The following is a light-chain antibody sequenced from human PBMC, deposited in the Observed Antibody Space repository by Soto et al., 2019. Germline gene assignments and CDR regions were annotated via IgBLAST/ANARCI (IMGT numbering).Light chain of an antibody. CDR2: AAS. CDR1: QDISTW. V-gene: IGKV1-12*01. Sequence: DIQMTQSPSSVSASVGDRVTITCRASQDISTWLAWYQQKPGRAPKLLIYAASSLQSGVTSRFSGGGSGTAFTLTISSLQPEDFATYYCQQANSFPQTFGQGTKVEIK. CDR3: QQANSFPQT. J-gene: IGKJ1*01.